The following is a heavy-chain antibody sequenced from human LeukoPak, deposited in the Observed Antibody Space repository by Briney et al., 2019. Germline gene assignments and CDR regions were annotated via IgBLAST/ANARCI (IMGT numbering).Heavy chain of an antibody. Sequence: GGSLKLSCAASGFTFSSYSMNWVRQAPGKGLEWVSSISSSTNYIYYADSVKGRFTISRDNAKNSLYLQMNSLRAEDTAVYYCAREESRNLDYWGQGTLVTVSS. J-gene: IGHJ4*02. CDR3: AREESRNLDY. V-gene: IGHV3-21*01. CDR2: ISSSTNYI. CDR1: GFTFSSYS. D-gene: IGHD1-14*01.